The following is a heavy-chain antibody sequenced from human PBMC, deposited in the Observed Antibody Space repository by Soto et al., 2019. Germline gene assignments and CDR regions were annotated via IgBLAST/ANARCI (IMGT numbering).Heavy chain of an antibody. CDR1: GFTFSNAW. V-gene: IGHV3-15*01. J-gene: IGHJ4*02. CDR2: IKSKTDGRTT. Sequence: EVQMVEAGGGVVKPGGSLSLSCAASGFTFSNAWMRWVRQSPGQGREWVARIKSKTDGRTTVYAAPVQGRFTISRDDCKKPLYLQMTSLKTEDTDVYYCTTDLHYRPTDFWGQGTLVTDSS. CDR3: TTDLHYRPTDF. D-gene: IGHD3-10*01.